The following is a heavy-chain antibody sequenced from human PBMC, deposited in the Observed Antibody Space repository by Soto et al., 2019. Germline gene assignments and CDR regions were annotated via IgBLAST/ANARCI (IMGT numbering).Heavy chain of an antibody. CDR3: ARDLWVEPELYYYGMDV. D-gene: IGHD1-1*01. V-gene: IGHV4-30-4*01. CDR1: GDSISSADYY. Sequence: SETLSLTCTVSGDSISSADYYWSWIRQTPGKGLEWIGHIFYSGTTYYNPSLKSRLTISVDASKNHFSLRLTSVTAADTAVYYCARDLWVEPELYYYGMDVWGQGTTVTVSS. J-gene: IGHJ6*02. CDR2: IFYSGTT.